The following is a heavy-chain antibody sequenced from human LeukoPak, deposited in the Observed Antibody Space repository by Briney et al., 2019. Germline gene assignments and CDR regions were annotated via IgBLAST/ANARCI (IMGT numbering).Heavy chain of an antibody. V-gene: IGHV4-59*08. CDR3: ARFYDSSGQYEHDAFDI. CDR2: IYYSGST. Sequence: SETLSLTCSVSGGSISSYYWSWIRQPPGKGLEWIGYIYYSGSTNYNPSLKSRVTISVDTSKNQFSLKLSSVTAADTAVYYCARFYDSSGQYEHDAFDIWGQGTMVTVSS. D-gene: IGHD3-22*01. CDR1: GGSISSYY. J-gene: IGHJ3*02.